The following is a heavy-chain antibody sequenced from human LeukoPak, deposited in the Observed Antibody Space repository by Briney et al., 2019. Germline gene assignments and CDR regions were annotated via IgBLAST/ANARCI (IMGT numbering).Heavy chain of an antibody. V-gene: IGHV1-69*13. CDR3: ARARGPLRTPHNHYCMDV. J-gene: IGHJ6*03. CDR2: IIPIFGTA. CDR1: GGTSSSYA. Sequence: GASVKVSCKASGGTSSSYAISWVRQAPGQGLEWMGGIIPIFGTANYAQKFQGRVTITADESTSTAYMELSSLRSEDTAVYYCARARGPLRTPHNHYCMDVWGKGTTVTVSS. D-gene: IGHD3-10*01.